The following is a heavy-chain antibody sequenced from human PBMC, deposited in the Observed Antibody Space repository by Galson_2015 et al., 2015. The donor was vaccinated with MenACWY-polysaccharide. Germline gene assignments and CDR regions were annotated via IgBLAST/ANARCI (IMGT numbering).Heavy chain of an antibody. CDR3: ARERPQQQLLSDGLDS. J-gene: IGHJ4*02. CDR2: INAGNGNT. CDR1: GYTFTSYA. V-gene: IGHV1-3*01. Sequence: SVKVSCKASGYTFTSYAMHWVRQAPGQRLEWMGWINAGNGNTKYSQKFQGRVPITRDTSASTAYMELSSLRSEDTAVYYCARERPQQQLLSDGLDSWCQGTLVTVSS. D-gene: IGHD6-13*01.